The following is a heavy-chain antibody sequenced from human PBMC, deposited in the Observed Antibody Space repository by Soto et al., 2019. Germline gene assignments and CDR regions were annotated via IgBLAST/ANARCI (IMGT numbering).Heavy chain of an antibody. D-gene: IGHD6-13*01. V-gene: IGHV1-69*13. CDR1: GGTFSSYA. CDR2: IIPIFGTA. CDR3: ASLIAAAGPPHSPRYYYGMDV. Sequence: SVKVSCKASGGTFSSYAISWGRQAPGQGLEWMGGIIPIFGTADYAQKFQGRVTITADESTSTAYMELSSLRSEDTAVYYCASLIAAAGPPHSPRYYYGMDVWGQGTTVTVSS. J-gene: IGHJ6*02.